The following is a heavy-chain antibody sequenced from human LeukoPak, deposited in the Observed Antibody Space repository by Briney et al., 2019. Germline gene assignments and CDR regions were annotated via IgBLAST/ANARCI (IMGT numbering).Heavy chain of an antibody. CDR2: ISSSDSTI. J-gene: IGHJ4*02. V-gene: IGHV3-48*03. CDR3: ARVAINDYGDYFDY. CDR1: GFTFSNYE. D-gene: IGHD4-17*01. Sequence: GGSLRLSCAASGFTFSNYEMHWVRQAPGKGLEWVSYISSSDSTIYYADSVKGRFTISRDNAKNSLYLQMNSLRAEDTAVYYCARVAINDYGDYFDYWGQGTLVTVSS.